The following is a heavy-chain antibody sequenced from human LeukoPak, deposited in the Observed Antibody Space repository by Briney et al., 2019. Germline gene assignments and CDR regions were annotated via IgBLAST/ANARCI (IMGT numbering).Heavy chain of an antibody. Sequence: SETLSLTCSVSGDSISGYYWTWIRQPADKGLDWIGRIYSDGSTSYNPSLKSRITMSLDTSKNQFSLKLNSMTAADTAVYYCARDSSGWPSLDHWGQGTLVTVSS. CDR1: GDSISGYY. J-gene: IGHJ4*02. V-gene: IGHV4-4*07. D-gene: IGHD6-19*01. CDR3: ARDSSGWPSLDH. CDR2: IYSDGST.